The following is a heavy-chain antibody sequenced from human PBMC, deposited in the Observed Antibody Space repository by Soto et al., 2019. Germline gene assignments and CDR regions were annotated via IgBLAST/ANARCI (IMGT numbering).Heavy chain of an antibody. V-gene: IGHV1-69*06. CDR1: GGTFSSYA. J-gene: IGHJ6*02. Sequence: SVKVSCKASGGTFSSYAVSWVRQAPGQGLEWMGGIIPIFGTANYAQKFQGRVTITADKSTSTAYMELSSLRSEDTAVYYCAREAVPGSYYYYGMDVWAQGTTVTVSS. CDR3: AREAVPGSYYYYGMDV. D-gene: IGHD6-19*01. CDR2: IIPIFGTA.